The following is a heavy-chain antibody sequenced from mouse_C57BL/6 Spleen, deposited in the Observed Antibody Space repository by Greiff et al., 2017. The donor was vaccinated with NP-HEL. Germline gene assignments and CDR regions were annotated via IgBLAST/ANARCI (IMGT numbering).Heavy chain of an antibody. CDR2: ISDGGSYT. Sequence: EVKVVESGGGLVKPGGSLKLSCAASGFTFSSYAMSWVRQTPEKRLEWVATISDGGSYTYYPDNVKGRFTISRDNAKNNLYLQMSHLKSEDTAMYYCARDRGDGYYWYFDVWGTGTTVTVSS. CDR1: GFTFSSYA. D-gene: IGHD2-3*01. V-gene: IGHV5-4*01. CDR3: ARDRGDGYYWYFDV. J-gene: IGHJ1*03.